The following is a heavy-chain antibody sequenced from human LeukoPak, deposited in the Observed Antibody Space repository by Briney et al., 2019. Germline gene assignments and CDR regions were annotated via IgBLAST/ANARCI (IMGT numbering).Heavy chain of an antibody. D-gene: IGHD6-19*01. CDR3: ATWGSGWYC. CDR2: INPNSGAT. Sequence: GASVTVSFTASGYTFTVNYMHWVRQAPGQGLEWTGWINPNSGATNYAQKFQGRVTMTRDTSISTAYMELTRPTSDDSVVYYCATWGSGWYCGGQGTLVTVSS. CDR1: GYTFTVNY. J-gene: IGHJ4*02. V-gene: IGHV1-2*02.